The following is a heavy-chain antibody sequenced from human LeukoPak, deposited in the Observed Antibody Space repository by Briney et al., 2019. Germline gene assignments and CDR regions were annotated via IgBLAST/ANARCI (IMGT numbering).Heavy chain of an antibody. CDR3: ARDRVTRGLDY. CDR1: GGSISSYY. D-gene: IGHD2-21*02. Sequence: TSETLSLTCTVSGGSISSYYWSWIRQPPGKGLEWIGYIYYSGSTNYNPSLKSRVTISVDTSKNQFSLKLSSVTAADTAVYYCARDRVTRGLDYWRQGTLVTVSS. V-gene: IGHV4-59*01. CDR2: IYYSGST. J-gene: IGHJ4*02.